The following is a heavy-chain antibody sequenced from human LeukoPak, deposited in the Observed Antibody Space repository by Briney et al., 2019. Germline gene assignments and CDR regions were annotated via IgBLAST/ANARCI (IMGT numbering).Heavy chain of an antibody. J-gene: IGHJ4*02. CDR2: IYYSGST. Sequence: SETLSLTCTVSGGSISSGGYYWSWSRQHPGRGLEWIVYIYYSGSTYYNPSLKSRVTISVDTSKNQFSLKLSSVTAADTAVYYCARVQGMVYANFDYWGQGTLVTVSS. D-gene: IGHD2-8*01. V-gene: IGHV4-31*03. CDR1: GGSISSGGYY. CDR3: ARVQGMVYANFDY.